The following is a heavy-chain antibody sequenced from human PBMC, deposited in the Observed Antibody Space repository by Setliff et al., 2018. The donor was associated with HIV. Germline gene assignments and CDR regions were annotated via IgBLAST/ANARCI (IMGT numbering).Heavy chain of an antibody. D-gene: IGHD1-26*01. CDR2: LYHSGTN. CDR3: ARHRDGGTYPLDY. V-gene: IGHV4-38-2*01. CDR1: GYSIRDNFF. J-gene: IGHJ4*02. Sequence: LSLTCAVSGYSIRDNFFWGWVRQPPGKGLEWIGSLYHSGTNFYNPSLKSRVTISLDTSKNRFSLQLTSVTAADTAVYYCARHRDGGTYPLDYWGQGTLVTVSS.